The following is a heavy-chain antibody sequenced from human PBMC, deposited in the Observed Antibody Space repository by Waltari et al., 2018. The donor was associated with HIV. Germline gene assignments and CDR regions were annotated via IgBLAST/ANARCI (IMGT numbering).Heavy chain of an antibody. Sequence: VQLVESGGTLVEAGGSLRLSCVAPGFRLELFDMLWVCRSGGGTLEWVSAIGADGDTYFSASVKGRFTVSRDNGKNALNLHMSGLMSDDTATYYCARERQYSSARGEAFAVWGQGTVVIVSS. CDR1: GFRLELFD. CDR2: IGADGDT. CDR3: ARERQYSSARGEAFAV. D-gene: IGHD1-26*01. J-gene: IGHJ3*01. V-gene: IGHV3-13*01.